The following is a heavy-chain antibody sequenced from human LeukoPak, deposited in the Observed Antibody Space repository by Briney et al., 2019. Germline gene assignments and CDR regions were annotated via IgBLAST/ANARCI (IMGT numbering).Heavy chain of an antibody. CDR2: IYYSGST. J-gene: IGHJ5*02. V-gene: IGHV4-59*12. CDR1: GGSISSYY. CDR3: AREAVVHSSSYWFDP. Sequence: SETLSLTCTVSGGSISSYYWSWIRQPPGKGLEWIGYIYYSGSTNYNPSLKSRVTISVDTSKNQFSLKLSSVTAADTAVYYCAREAVVHSSSYWFDPWGQGTLVTVSS. D-gene: IGHD6-6*01.